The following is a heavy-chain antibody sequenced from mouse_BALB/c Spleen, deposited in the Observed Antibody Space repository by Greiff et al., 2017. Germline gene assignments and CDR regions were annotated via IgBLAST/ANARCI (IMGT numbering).Heavy chain of an antibody. J-gene: IGHJ3*01. V-gene: IGHV2-9*02. CDR1: GFSLTSYG. CDR2: IWAGGST. Sequence: VQLVESGPGLVAPSQSLSITCTVSGFSLTSYGVHWVRQPPGKGLEWLGVIWAGGSTNYNSALMSRLSISKDNSKSQVFLKMNSLQTDDTAMYYCAREALRGSWFAYWGQGTLVTVSA. D-gene: IGHD1-1*01. CDR3: AREALRGSWFAY.